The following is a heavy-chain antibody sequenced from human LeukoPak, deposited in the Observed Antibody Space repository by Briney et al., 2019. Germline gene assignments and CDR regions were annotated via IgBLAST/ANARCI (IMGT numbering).Heavy chain of an antibody. D-gene: IGHD6-25*01. V-gene: IGHV4-59*12. Sequence: PSETLSLTCTVSGGSISDYYWSWIRQPPGKGLEWIGYIYYSGSTNYNPSLKSRVTMSVDTSKNQFSLKLTSVTAADTAVYYCARARGTEAIDYWGHGTLVTVSS. J-gene: IGHJ4*01. CDR3: ARARGTEAIDY. CDR1: GGSISDYY. CDR2: IYYSGST.